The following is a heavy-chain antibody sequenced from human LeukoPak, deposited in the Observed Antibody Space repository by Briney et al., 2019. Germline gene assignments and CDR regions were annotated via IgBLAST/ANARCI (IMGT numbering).Heavy chain of an antibody. CDR1: GGSISSYY. J-gene: IGHJ6*02. D-gene: IGHD1-26*01. CDR2: IYYSGST. Sequence: SETLSLTCTVSGGSISSYYWSWIRQPPGKGVEWIGYIYYSGSTNYNPSLKSRVTISVDTSKNQFSLKLSSVTAADTAVYYCARGKWELPHMAHYYYHGMDVWGQGTTVTVSS. V-gene: IGHV4-59*01. CDR3: ARGKWELPHMAHYYYHGMDV.